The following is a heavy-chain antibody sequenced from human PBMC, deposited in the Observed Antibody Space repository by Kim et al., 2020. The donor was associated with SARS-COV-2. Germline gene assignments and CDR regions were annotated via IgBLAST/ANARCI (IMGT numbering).Heavy chain of an antibody. V-gene: IGHV1-46*01. CDR3: ARPGGRNYFDY. Sequence: ASVKVSCKTSGYTFTSHDVHWVRQAPGQGHEWMGIINPSGGSTTYAQNFQGRVTMTRDTSTSTVYMELSSLGSEDTAVYYCARPGGRNYFDYWGQGTPVT. CDR2: INPSGGST. J-gene: IGHJ4*02. D-gene: IGHD3-16*01. CDR1: GYTFTSHD.